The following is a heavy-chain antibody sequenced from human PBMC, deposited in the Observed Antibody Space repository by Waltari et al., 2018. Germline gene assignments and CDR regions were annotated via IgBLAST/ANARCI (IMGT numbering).Heavy chain of an antibody. J-gene: IGHJ4*02. V-gene: IGHV3-23*03. Sequence: EVQLLESGGGLVQPGGSLRLSCAASGFTFSSYAMSWVRQAPGKGLEWVSVIYSGGSTYYADSGKGRFTISRDNSKNTLYLQMNSLRAEDMAVYYCAKSGRADIVVVPAATFDYWGQGTLVTVSS. CDR3: AKSGRADIVVVPAATFDY. D-gene: IGHD2-2*01. CDR1: GFTFSSYA. CDR2: IYSGGST.